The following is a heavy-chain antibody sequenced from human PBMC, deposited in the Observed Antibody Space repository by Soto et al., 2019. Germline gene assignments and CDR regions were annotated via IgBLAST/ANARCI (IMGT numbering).Heavy chain of an antibody. D-gene: IGHD2-15*01. CDR1: GYTFSSLA. V-gene: IGHV1-3*01. CDR2: INPGDGYT. J-gene: IGHJ4*02. CDR3: AVGGGGTRY. Sequence: QVQLVQSGAEVKKPGASVKVSCKTSGYTFSSLAIHWVRQAPGQGLEWMAWINPGDGYTRLLQKFQGRVTITRDTSATTAFMEVNSLTSEDTAVYYCAVGGGGTRYWGQGTLVTVSS.